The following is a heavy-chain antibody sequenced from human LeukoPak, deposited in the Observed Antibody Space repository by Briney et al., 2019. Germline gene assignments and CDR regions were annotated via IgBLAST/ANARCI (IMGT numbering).Heavy chain of an antibody. CDR1: GGSVSSGSYY. Sequence: SETLSLTCTVSGGSVSSGSYYWSWIRQPPGKGLEWIGYIYYSGSTNYNPSLKRRVTISVDTSKNQFSLKLSSVTAADTAVYYCARSDITGTTYYYYGMDVWGQGTTVTVSS. D-gene: IGHD1-20*01. CDR3: ARSDITGTTYYYYGMDV. J-gene: IGHJ6*02. CDR2: IYYSGST. V-gene: IGHV4-61*01.